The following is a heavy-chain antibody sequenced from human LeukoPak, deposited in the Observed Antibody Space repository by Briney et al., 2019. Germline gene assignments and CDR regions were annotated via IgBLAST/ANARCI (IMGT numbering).Heavy chain of an antibody. CDR3: ARGSSFDGYCSAGACDAGYYDS. J-gene: IGHJ4*02. CDR2: INHRGSS. Sequence: PSETLSLTCAVYGESFSAYFWNWIRQARGKPQEYIGKINHRGSSRYNPSLKTRVTLSVDTSKNQFSLKLTSVTAADTAVYFCARGSSFDGYCSAGACDAGYYDSWGQGTPVTVSS. V-gene: IGHV4-34*01. CDR1: GESFSAYF. D-gene: IGHD2-15*01.